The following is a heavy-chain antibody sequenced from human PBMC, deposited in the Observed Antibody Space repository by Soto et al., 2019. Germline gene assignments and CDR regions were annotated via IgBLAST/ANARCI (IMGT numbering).Heavy chain of an antibody. Sequence: EVQLVESGGGLIEPGGSLRLSCAGSGFTFSKAWMSWVRQAPGKGLEWVGRIKSKTDGGATDYGAPVKGRFTISRDDSKNTLYLQMNSLETEDTAVYYCTTDSRVAGTSPWFDPWGQGTLDTVSS. J-gene: IGHJ5*02. CDR2: IKSKTDGGAT. V-gene: IGHV3-15*01. CDR1: GFTFSKAW. D-gene: IGHD6-19*01. CDR3: TTDSRVAGTSPWFDP.